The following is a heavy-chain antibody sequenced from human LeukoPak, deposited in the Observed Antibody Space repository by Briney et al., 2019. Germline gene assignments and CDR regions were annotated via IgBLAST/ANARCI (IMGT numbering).Heavy chain of an antibody. D-gene: IGHD5-12*01. CDR3: ARDQWLQEAFDY. CDR2: IYYSGST. CDR1: GGSISSSSYY. Sequence: SETLSLTCTVSGGSISSSSYYWGWIRQPPGKGLERIGSIYYSGSTYYNPSLKSRVTISVDTSKNQFSLKLSSVTAADTAVYYCARDQWLQEAFDYWGQGTLVTVSS. J-gene: IGHJ4*02. V-gene: IGHV4-39*07.